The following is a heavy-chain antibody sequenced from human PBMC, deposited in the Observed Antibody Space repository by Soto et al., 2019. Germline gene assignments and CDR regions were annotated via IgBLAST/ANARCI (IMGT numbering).Heavy chain of an antibody. CDR2: IKSKTDGGTT. CDR1: GFTFSSAW. D-gene: IGHD5-18*01. CDR3: TTDLSYTYGPLDS. Sequence: PGGSLRLSCASSGFTFSSAWRNWVRQAPGKGLEWVGRIKSKTDGGTTDYAAHVKGRFTISRDDSKNTVYLQMDSLKTDDTAMYYCTTDLSYTYGPLDSWGQGSLVTVSS. J-gene: IGHJ4*02. V-gene: IGHV3-15*07.